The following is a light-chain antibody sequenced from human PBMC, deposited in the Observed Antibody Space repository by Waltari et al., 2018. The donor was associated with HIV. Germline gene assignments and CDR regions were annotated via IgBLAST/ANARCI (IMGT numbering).Light chain of an antibody. J-gene: IGLJ3*02. CDR2: GND. Sequence: TQPPSVSGAPGQRVTISCTGTSSHIGAGHDVHWYQQLPGTAPKLLIFGNDNRPSGVPDRFSGSKSGSSASLAITGLQPEDEGDYYCQSFDNTLRGVFGGGTKLTVL. CDR1: SSHIGAGHD. V-gene: IGLV1-40*01. CDR3: QSFDNTLRGV.